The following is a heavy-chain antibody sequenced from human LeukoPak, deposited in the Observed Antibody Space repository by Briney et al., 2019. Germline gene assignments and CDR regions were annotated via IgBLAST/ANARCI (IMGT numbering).Heavy chain of an antibody. Sequence: GGSLRLSCAASDFSVSTNYMSWVRQAPGKGLEWVSVVLSSGAAYYADSVKGRFTISRDNSKNNLFLQMNIMTAEDTAIYYCVRCGYSSGWYRNWGQGTLVIVSS. D-gene: IGHD6-19*01. V-gene: IGHV3-53*01. J-gene: IGHJ4*02. CDR1: DFSVSTNY. CDR2: VLSSGAA. CDR3: VRCGYSSGWYRN.